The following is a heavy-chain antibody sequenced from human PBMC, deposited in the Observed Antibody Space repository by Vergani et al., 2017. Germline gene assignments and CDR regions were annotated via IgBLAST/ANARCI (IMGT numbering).Heavy chain of an antibody. CDR1: GYTFTGYY. Sequence: QVQLVQSGAEVKKPGASVKVSCKASGYTFTGYYMHWVRQAPGQGLEWMGWINPNSGGTKYAQKFQGRVTMTRDKSISTAYMEMSRLRADDTAVYYCAREYTGYDGDFDYWGQGTLVTVSS. J-gene: IGHJ4*02. V-gene: IGHV1-2*02. CDR3: AREYTGYDGDFDY. CDR2: INPNSGGT. D-gene: IGHD5-12*01.